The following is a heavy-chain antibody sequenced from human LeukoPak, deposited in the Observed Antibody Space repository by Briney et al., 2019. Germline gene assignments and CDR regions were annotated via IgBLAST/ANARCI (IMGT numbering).Heavy chain of an antibody. CDR3: ARAYCSSTSCYLGTKYYFDY. CDR2: IIPIFGIA. Sequence: SVKVSCKASGGTFSSYAISWVRRAPGQGLEWMGRIIPIFGIANYAQKFQGRVTITADKSTSTAYMELSSLRSEDTAVYYCARAYCSSTSCYLGTKYYFDYWGQGTLVTVSS. V-gene: IGHV1-69*04. D-gene: IGHD2-2*01. J-gene: IGHJ4*02. CDR1: GGTFSSYA.